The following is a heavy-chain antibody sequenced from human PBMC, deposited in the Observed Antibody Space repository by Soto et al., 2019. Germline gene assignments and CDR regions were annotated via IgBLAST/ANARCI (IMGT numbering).Heavy chain of an antibody. D-gene: IGHD3-3*01. CDR1: GGSISSYY. Sequence: LSLTCTVSGGSISSYYWSCIRQPPGKGLEWIGYIYYSGSTNYNPSLKSRVTISVDTSKNQFSLKLSSVTAADTAVYYCAGNAWSGYYDAFDIWGQGTMVT. V-gene: IGHV4-59*08. J-gene: IGHJ3*02. CDR3: AGNAWSGYYDAFDI. CDR2: IYYSGST.